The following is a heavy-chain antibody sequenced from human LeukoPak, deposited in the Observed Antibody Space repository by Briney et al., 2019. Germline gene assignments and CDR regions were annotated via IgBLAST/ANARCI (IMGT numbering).Heavy chain of an antibody. CDR2: IYDSGST. CDR3: AREDYNILTGSGDNWFDP. Sequence: SETLSLTCTVSGCSISSYYWSWIRQCPGKGLEWIGYIYDSGSTNYNPSLKSRVTISVDTSRSQFSLKLSSVTAADTAVYYCAREDYNILTGSGDNWFDPWGQGTLVTVSS. D-gene: IGHD3-9*01. CDR1: GCSISSYY. J-gene: IGHJ5*02. V-gene: IGHV4-59*01.